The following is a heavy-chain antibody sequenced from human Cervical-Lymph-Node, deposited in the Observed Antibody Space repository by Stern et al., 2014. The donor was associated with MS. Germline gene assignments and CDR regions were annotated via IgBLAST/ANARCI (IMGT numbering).Heavy chain of an antibody. Sequence: QLVQSGAEVKKPGASVKVSCKTSGYIFTGYYIHWVRQAPGQGLEWMAWINPNTGGTKNAQKFQGRVTMSRDTSISTAYVELSSLTSDDTAVYYCARDQRGITIFGVVTDYYYLGMDVWGQGTTVTVSS. CDR2: INPNTGGT. CDR3: ARDQRGITIFGVVTDYYYLGMDV. D-gene: IGHD3-3*01. CDR1: GYIFTGYY. V-gene: IGHV1-2*02. J-gene: IGHJ6*02.